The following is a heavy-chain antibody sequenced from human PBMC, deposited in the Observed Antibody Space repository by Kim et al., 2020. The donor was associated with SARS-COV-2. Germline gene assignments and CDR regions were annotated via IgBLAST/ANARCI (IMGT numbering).Heavy chain of an antibody. CDR2: IYYSGST. D-gene: IGHD3-10*01. V-gene: IGHV4-59*13. J-gene: IGHJ5*01. CDR1: GGSISSYY. CDR3: ARASPNGYYGSGSGFLT. Sequence: SETLSLTCTVSGGSISSYYWSWIRQPPGKGLEWIGYIYYSGSTNYNPSLKSRVTISVDTSTNQFSLKLSSVTAADTAASYCARASPNGYYGSGSGFLTWG.